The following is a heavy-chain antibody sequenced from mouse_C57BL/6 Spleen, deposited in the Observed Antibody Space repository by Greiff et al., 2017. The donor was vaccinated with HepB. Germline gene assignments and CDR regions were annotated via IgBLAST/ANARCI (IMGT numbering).Heavy chain of an antibody. Sequence: VQLQQPGAELVKPGASVKLSCKASGYTFTSYWMQWVKQRPGQGLEWIGEIDPSDSYTNYNQKFKGKATLTVDTSSSTAYMQLSSLTSEDSAVYYCARGGDYGKGAMDYWGQGTSVTVSS. V-gene: IGHV1-50*01. CDR3: ARGGDYGKGAMDY. J-gene: IGHJ4*01. CDR1: GYTFTSYW. D-gene: IGHD2-1*01. CDR2: IDPSDSYT.